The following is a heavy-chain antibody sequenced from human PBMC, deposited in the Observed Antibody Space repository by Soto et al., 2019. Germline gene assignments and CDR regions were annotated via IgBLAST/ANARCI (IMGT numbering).Heavy chain of an antibody. Sequence: QVQLVQSGAELKKPGSSVKVSCMSLGATLASDGSVGWQQAPGQGLEWMGRIIPVLGIPNYAQKFQGRLTISADRSTTTGYMELSSLTSEDTAVYYCARVVDFYFDDWGQGTMVTVSS. CDR3: ARVVDFYFDD. CDR2: IIPVLGIP. CDR1: GATLASDG. D-gene: IGHD5-12*01. V-gene: IGHV1-69*04. J-gene: IGHJ4*02.